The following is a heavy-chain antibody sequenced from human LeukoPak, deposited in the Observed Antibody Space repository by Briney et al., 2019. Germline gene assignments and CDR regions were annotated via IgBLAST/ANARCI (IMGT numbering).Heavy chain of an antibody. V-gene: IGHV1-69*05. D-gene: IGHD2-2*01. J-gene: IGHJ6*03. CDR3: ARVGCSSTSCSYYYYYYMDV. Sequence: SVKVSCKASGGTFSSYAISWVRQAPGQGLEWMGGIIPIFGTANYAQKFQGRVTITTDESTSTAYMELSSLRSEDTAVYYCARVGCSSTSCSYYYYYYMDVWGKGTTVTVSS. CDR2: IIPIFGTA. CDR1: GGTFSSYA.